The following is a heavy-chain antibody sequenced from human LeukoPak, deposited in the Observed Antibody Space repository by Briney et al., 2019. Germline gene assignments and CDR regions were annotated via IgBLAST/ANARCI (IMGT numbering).Heavy chain of an antibody. CDR3: ARGVYWSLDY. J-gene: IGHJ4*02. Sequence: GGSLRLSCAASGFTFTNHWMHWVRQAPGKGLVWVSRIRPDGGETNYVDSVKGRFTTSRDNAKNILYLQMNSLGAEDTAVYYCARGVYWSLDYWGQGTPVTVSS. CDR2: IRPDGGET. CDR1: GFTFTNHW. D-gene: IGHD1-1*01. V-gene: IGHV3-74*01.